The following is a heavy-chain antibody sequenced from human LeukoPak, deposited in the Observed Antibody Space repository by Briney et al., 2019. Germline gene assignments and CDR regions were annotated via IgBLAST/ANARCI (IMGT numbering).Heavy chain of an antibody. CDR2: ISYDGSNK. CDR1: GFTFSSYG. J-gene: IGHJ4*02. CDR3: AKDLRRYSSSSPFDY. Sequence: GRSLRLPCAASGFTFSSYGMHWVRQAPGKGLEWVAVISYDGSNKYYADSVKGRFTISRDNSKNTLYLQMNSLRAEDTAVYYCAKDLRRYSSSSPFDYWGQGTLVTVSS. D-gene: IGHD6-6*01. V-gene: IGHV3-30*18.